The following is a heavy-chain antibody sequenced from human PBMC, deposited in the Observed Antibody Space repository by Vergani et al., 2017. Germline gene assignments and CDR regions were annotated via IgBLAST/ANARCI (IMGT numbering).Heavy chain of an antibody. D-gene: IGHD1-26*01. Sequence: QVQLQQWGAGLLKPSETLSLTCAVHGGSFSGYYWSWIRQPPGEVLEWIGDINHGGSTNYHPSLKRRVTMSVETSKNQFSLKVRSVTAADTAVYYCARGRGGSYLGYYYYMDVWGKGTTVTVSS. CDR1: GGSFSGYY. CDR3: ARGRGGSYLGYYYYMDV. CDR2: INHGGST. V-gene: IGHV4-34*02. J-gene: IGHJ6*03.